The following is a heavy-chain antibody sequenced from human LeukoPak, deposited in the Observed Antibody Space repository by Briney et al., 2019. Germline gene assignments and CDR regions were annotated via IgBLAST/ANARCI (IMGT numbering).Heavy chain of an antibody. V-gene: IGHV4-39*02. CDR1: GGSISSSSYY. D-gene: IGHD6-19*01. CDR2: INHSGST. J-gene: IGHJ4*02. Sequence: PSETLSLTCTVSGGSISSSSYYWGWIRQPPGKGLEWIGEINHSGSTNYNPSLKSRVTISVDTSKNHFSLKLSSVTAADTAVYYCARDSPAVAGLFDYWGQGTLVTVSS. CDR3: ARDSPAVAGLFDY.